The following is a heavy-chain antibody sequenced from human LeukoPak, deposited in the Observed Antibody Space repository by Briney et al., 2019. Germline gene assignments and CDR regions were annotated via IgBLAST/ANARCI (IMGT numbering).Heavy chain of an antibody. CDR1: GFTLKGNS. CDR3: TADGANSDP. CDR2: IRGSGTDK. V-gene: IGHV3-21*01. D-gene: IGHD3-10*01. Sequence: GGSLRLSCAISGFTLKGNSMNWVRQAPGKGLEWVSYIRGSGTDKFYADSVKGRFTISKGDAESSLSLQMNSLRAEDTAIYYCTADGANSDPWGQGTLVTVSS. J-gene: IGHJ5*02.